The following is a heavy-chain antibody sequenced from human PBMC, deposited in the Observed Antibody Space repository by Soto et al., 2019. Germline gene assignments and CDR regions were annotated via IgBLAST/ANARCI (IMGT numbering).Heavy chain of an antibody. CDR3: ARDYYKYYDSSGYYRSPAY. D-gene: IGHD3-22*01. Sequence: GGSMRLSCAASGVTFSSYAMHWVRKAPGKGLEWVALISYDGSDKDYADSVKGRFTISRDNSRNTLFLQMNSLRAEDTAVYYCARDYYKYYDSSGYYRSPAYWGQGTLVTVSS. CDR2: ISYDGSDK. J-gene: IGHJ4*02. CDR1: GVTFSSYA. V-gene: IGHV3-30-3*01.